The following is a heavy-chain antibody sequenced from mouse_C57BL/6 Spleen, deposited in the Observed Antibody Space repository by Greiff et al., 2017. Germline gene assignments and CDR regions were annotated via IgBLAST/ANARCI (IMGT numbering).Heavy chain of an antibody. CDR3: ARPNCYFDV. J-gene: IGHJ1*03. CDR2: ISSGSSTI. CDR1: GFTFSDYG. Sequence: DVQLVESGGGLVKPGGSLKLSCAASGFTFSDYGMHWVRQAPEKGLEWVAYISSGSSTIYYADTVKGRFTISRDNAKNTLFLQMTSLRSEDTAMYYCARPNCYFDVWGTGTTVTVSS. V-gene: IGHV5-17*01.